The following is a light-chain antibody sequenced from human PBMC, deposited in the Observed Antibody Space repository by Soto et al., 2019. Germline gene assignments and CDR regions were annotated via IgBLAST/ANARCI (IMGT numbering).Light chain of an antibody. CDR2: KAS. V-gene: IGKV1-5*03. CDR1: QSINKW. CDR3: QHYNSYSEA. Sequence: DIQMTQSPSSLSASVGDRVTITCLASQSINKWLAWYQQKPGKAPKLLIYKASTLKSGVPSRFSGSGSGTEFTLTISSLQPDDFATYYCQHYNSYSEAFGQGTKVDI. J-gene: IGKJ1*01.